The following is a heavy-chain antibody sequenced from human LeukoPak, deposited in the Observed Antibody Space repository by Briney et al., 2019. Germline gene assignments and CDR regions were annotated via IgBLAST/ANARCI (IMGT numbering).Heavy chain of an antibody. CDR1: GFTFSTYA. J-gene: IGHJ6*03. CDR3: AKTRGTYNAYYYYMDV. V-gene: IGHV3-30*04. Sequence: GGSLRLSCAASGFTFSTYAMNWVRQAPGKGLEWVTVISYDGSKYYADPVKGRFTISRDNSKNTLYLEMNSLTAEDTAVYYCAKTRGTYNAYYYYMDVWGKGTTVTVSS. D-gene: IGHD1-26*01. CDR2: ISYDGSK.